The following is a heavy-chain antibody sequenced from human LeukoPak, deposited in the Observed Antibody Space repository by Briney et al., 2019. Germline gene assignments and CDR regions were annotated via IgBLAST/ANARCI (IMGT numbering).Heavy chain of an antibody. J-gene: IGHJ6*03. Sequence: ASVKVSCKASGYTFTSYGISWVRQAPGQGLEWMGWISAYNGNTNYAQKLQGRVTMTTDTSTSTAYMELRSLRSDDTAVYYCARDDSSGWYWPHYYYYMDVWGKGTTVTVSS. CDR1: GYTFTSYG. CDR2: ISAYNGNT. V-gene: IGHV1-18*01. D-gene: IGHD6-19*01. CDR3: ARDDSSGWYWPHYYYYMDV.